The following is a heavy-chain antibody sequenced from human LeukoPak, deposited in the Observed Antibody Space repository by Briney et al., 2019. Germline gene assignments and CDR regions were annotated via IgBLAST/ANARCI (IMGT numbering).Heavy chain of an antibody. Sequence: PSETLSLTCAVYGGSFSGYYWSWIRQPPGKGLEWIGEINHSGSTNYNPSLKSRVTISVDTSKNQFSLKLSSVTAADTAVYYCARLAVVVRYGGSGSYHWFDPWAREPWSPSPQ. CDR1: GGSFSGYY. CDR3: ARLAVVVRYGGSGSYHWFDP. J-gene: IGHJ5*02. CDR2: INHSGST. D-gene: IGHD3-10*01. V-gene: IGHV4-34*01.